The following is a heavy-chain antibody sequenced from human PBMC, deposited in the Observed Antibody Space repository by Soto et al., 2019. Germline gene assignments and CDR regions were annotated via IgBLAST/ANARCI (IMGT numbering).Heavy chain of an antibody. CDR3: ARVGYYYGSGRYYTEFSPGWFDP. V-gene: IGHV4-59*01. CDR1: GGSISSYY. Sequence: PSETLSLTCTVSGGSISSYYWSWIRQPPGKGLEWIGYIYYSGSTNYNPSLKSRVTISVDTSKNQFSLKLGSVTAADTAVYYCARVGYYYGSGRYYTEFSPGWFDPWGQGTLVTVSS. J-gene: IGHJ5*02. D-gene: IGHD3-10*01. CDR2: IYYSGST.